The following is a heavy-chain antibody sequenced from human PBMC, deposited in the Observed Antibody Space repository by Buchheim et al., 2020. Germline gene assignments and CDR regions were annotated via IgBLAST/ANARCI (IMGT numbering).Heavy chain of an antibody. CDR2: ISGSGGST. CDR1: GFTFSSYA. D-gene: IGHD1-26*01. CDR3: AKDRKSGSYYRGGGYFDY. J-gene: IGHJ4*02. V-gene: IGHV3-23*01. Sequence: EVQLLESGGGLVQPGGSLSLSCAASGFTFSSYAMSWVRQAPGKGLEWVSAISGSGGSTYYADSVKGRFTISRDNSKNTLYLQMNSLRAEDTAVYYCAKDRKSGSYYRGGGYFDYWGQGTL.